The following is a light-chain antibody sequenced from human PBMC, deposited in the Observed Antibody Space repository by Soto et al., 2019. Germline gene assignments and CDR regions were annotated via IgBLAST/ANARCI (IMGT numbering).Light chain of an antibody. V-gene: IGLV2-14*01. CDR2: DVS. J-gene: IGLJ2*01. CDR1: SSDVGGYNY. Sequence: QSALTQPASVSGSPGQSITISCTGTSSDVGGYNYVSWYQQHPGKAPKLMIDDVSNRPSGVSNRFSGSKSGNTASLTISGLQAEDEADYYCSSYTSSSTLVFGGGTQVTVL. CDR3: SSYTSSSTLV.